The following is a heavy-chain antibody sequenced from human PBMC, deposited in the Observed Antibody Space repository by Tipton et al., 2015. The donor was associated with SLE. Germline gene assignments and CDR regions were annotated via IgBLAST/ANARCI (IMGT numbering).Heavy chain of an antibody. CDR2: LYGAVTTVST. J-gene: IGHJ6*03. Sequence: SLRLSCAASGFSVRTNYVSWVRQAPGKGLEWVSVLYGAVTTVSTYYADSVKGRFTISRHNSMNTVYLQMNSLKTDDTAVYYCAREVYYYMDVWGSGTTVTVSS. V-gene: IGHV3-53*04. CDR3: AREVYYYMDV. CDR1: GFSVRTNY.